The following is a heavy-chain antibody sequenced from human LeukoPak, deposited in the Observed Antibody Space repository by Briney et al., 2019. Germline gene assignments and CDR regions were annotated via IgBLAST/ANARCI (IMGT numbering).Heavy chain of an antibody. J-gene: IGHJ4*02. Sequence: PGGSLRLSCAASGFTFSDYGMHWVRQAPGKGLEWVAFIRYDGGDEKYADSVKGRFTVSRDNSKNTLYLQMNNLRVEDTAVYYCAKYRHGAYGSFFDYWGQGTLVTVSS. CDR2: IRYDGGDE. CDR3: AKYRHGAYGSFFDY. CDR1: GFTFSDYG. V-gene: IGHV3-30*02. D-gene: IGHD4-17*01.